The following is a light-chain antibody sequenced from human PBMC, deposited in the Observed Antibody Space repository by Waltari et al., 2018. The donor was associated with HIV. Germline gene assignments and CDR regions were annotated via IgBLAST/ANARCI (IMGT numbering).Light chain of an antibody. CDR2: TAS. Sequence: DIQMTQSPSSLSASVGERVTITCRASQNINNYLNWYQQKPGKAPKLLIYTASSLQTGVPSRFSGSGSGTDFTLTISSLQPEDFATYYCQHSYSTPRTFGQGTKVEIK. CDR3: QHSYSTPRT. V-gene: IGKV1-39*01. J-gene: IGKJ1*01. CDR1: QNINNY.